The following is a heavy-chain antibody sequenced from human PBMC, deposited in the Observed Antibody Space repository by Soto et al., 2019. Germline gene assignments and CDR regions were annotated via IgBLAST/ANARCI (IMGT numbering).Heavy chain of an antibody. CDR3: ERDKDRYDFWGGTLDS. CDR2: ISYDGGNK. Sequence: QLVESGGGVVQPERSLKLSCTASNFVFSVYSLHWVRQAPGKGLEWVALISYDGGNKYYADSVKGRFTISRDNSKNTLYLQMNSLRRERPAVYYCERDKDRYDFWGGTLDSWGQGTLVTVSS. J-gene: IGHJ4*02. CDR1: NFVFSVYS. D-gene: IGHD3-3*01. V-gene: IGHV3-30-3*01.